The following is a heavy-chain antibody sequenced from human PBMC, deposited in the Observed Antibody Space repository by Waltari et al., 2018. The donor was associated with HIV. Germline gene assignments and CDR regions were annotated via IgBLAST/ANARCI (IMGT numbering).Heavy chain of an antibody. V-gene: IGHV3-21*01. CDR2: ISSGSSFI. J-gene: IGHJ4*02. CDR1: GFTCSSFS. Sequence: EVQLVESGGGLVKPGGSLRLPCAGAGFTCSSFSMNWVRQAPGKGREWVASISSGSSFIDYADSVKGRFTISRDNAKNSLYLQMKSLRVEDTALYYCARALTNFGGFWGQGTLVTVSS. CDR3: ARALTNFGGF. D-gene: IGHD4-17*01.